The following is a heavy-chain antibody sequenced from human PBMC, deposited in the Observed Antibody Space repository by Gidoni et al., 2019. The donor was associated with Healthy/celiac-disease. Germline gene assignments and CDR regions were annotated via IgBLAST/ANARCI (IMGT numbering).Heavy chain of an antibody. CDR1: GFTFSTYR. V-gene: IGHV3-33*01. D-gene: IGHD6-13*01. CDR2: IWYDGSNK. Sequence: QVQLVESGGGVVPPGRSLRLSCSASGFTFSTYRMHWVRQAPGKGLAGVAVIWYDGSNKYYADSVKGRFTISRDNSKNTLYLQMNSLRAEDTAVYYCARDRWPGIAAAGSILDYWGQGTLVTVSS. CDR3: ARDRWPGIAAAGSILDY. J-gene: IGHJ4*02.